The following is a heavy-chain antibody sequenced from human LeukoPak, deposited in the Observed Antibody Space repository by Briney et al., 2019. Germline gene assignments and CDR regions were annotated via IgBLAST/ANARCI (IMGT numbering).Heavy chain of an antibody. CDR1: GYTFGSLH. CDR2: MSPNSGDT. CDR3: ARASQLYCSSTSCYPDAFDI. V-gene: IGHV1-8*01. J-gene: IGHJ3*02. D-gene: IGHD2-2*01. Sequence: ASVKASCKASGYTFGSLHINWVRQATGQGLEWMGWMSPNSGDTGYAQNFQGRVTMTRDTSINTAYMELSSLRSEDTAVYYCARASQLYCSSTSCYPDAFDIWGQGTMVTVSS.